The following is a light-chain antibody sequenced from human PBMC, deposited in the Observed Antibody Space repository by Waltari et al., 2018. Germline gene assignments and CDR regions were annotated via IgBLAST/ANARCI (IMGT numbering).Light chain of an antibody. J-gene: IGLJ2*01. V-gene: IGLV2-14*01. Sequence: QSALTQPASVSGSPGQSITISCTGTSSDVGGYNYVSWYQQHPGKAPKLMIYEVSQRPSGVSNLFAGSKSGNTASLTISGLQAEDEADYYCSSYTSSSTLVFGGGTKLTVL. CDR1: SSDVGGYNY. CDR2: EVS. CDR3: SSYTSSSTLV.